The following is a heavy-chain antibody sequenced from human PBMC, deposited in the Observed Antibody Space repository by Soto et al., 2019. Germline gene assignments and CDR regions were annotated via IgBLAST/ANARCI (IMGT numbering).Heavy chain of an antibody. CDR1: GFTFSSCA. J-gene: IGHJ4*02. D-gene: IGHD2-2*01. V-gene: IGHV3-23*01. CDR3: ARDESAGSSTGN. Sequence: PGGSLRLSCAASGFTFSSCAMGWVRQAPGKGLEWVSDIIDSGGSTYYADSVKGRFTISRDNSKSTLYLQMNSLRVEDTAVYFCARDESAGSSTGNWGQGTLVTVPS. CDR2: IIDSGGST.